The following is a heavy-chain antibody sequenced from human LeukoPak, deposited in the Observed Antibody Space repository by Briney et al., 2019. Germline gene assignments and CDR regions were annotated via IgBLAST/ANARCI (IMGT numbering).Heavy chain of an antibody. J-gene: IGHJ4*02. D-gene: IGHD3-22*01. CDR3: ARHPSYYDSSSQRYYFDY. Sequence: SETLSLTCTVSGGSISSGDHYWSWIRQPPGKGLEWIGYIYYSGSTYYNPSLKSRVTISVDTSKNQFSLKLSSVTAADTAVYYCARHPSYYDSSSQRYYFDYWGQGTLVTVSS. V-gene: IGHV4-30-4*01. CDR1: GGSISSGDHY. CDR2: IYYSGST.